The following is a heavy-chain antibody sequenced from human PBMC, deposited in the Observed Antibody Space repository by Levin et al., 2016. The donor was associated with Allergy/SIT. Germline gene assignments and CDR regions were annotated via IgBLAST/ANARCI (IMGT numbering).Heavy chain of an antibody. D-gene: IGHD6-19*01. CDR1: GFTFSSYG. Sequence: GESLKISCAASGFTFSSYGMHWVRQAPGKGLEWVAVISYDGSNKYYADSVKGRFTISRDNAKNSLYLQMNSLRAEDTAVYYCARAIAVAGYYYYYYMDVWGKGTTVTVSS. CDR3: ARAIAVAGYYYYYYMDV. CDR2: ISYDGSNK. J-gene: IGHJ6*03. V-gene: IGHV3-30*03.